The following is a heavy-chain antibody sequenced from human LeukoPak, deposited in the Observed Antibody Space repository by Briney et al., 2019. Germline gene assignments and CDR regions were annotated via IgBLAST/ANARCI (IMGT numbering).Heavy chain of an antibody. Sequence: GGSLRLSCAASGFSVRSNYMSWVRQAPGKGLEWVSVIYSGGSTYHADSVKGRFTISRDDSRNTLFLQMNSLRAEDTAVYYCAREDYYFDSSGTHYFDYWGQGTLVTVSS. J-gene: IGHJ4*02. CDR2: IYSGGST. V-gene: IGHV3-66*01. CDR3: AREDYYFDSSGTHYFDY. D-gene: IGHD3-22*01. CDR1: GFSVRSNY.